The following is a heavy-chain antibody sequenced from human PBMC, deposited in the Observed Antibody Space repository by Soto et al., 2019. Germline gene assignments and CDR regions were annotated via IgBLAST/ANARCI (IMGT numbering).Heavy chain of an antibody. CDR1: GFTFSSYA. J-gene: IGHJ5*02. D-gene: IGHD3-9*01. Sequence: PGGSLRLSCAASGFTFSSYAMSWVRQAPGKGLEWVSAISGSGGSTYYADSVKGRFTISRDNSKNTLYLQMNSLRAEDTAVYYCAKEGTNYDILTGYSKANWFDPWGQGTLVTVSS. CDR2: ISGSGGST. V-gene: IGHV3-23*01. CDR3: AKEGTNYDILTGYSKANWFDP.